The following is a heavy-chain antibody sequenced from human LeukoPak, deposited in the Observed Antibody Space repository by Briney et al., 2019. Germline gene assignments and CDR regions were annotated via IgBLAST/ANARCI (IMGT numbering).Heavy chain of an antibody. CDR3: ARVVYGDYYFDY. D-gene: IGHD2-21*02. CDR2: INHSEST. Sequence: SETLSLTCTVSGGSISSSSYYWGWIRQPPGKGLEWIGEINHSESTNYNPSLKSRVTISVDTSKNQFSLKLSSVTAADTAVYYCARVVYGDYYFDYWGQGTLVTVSS. CDR1: GGSISSSSYY. V-gene: IGHV4-39*07. J-gene: IGHJ4*02.